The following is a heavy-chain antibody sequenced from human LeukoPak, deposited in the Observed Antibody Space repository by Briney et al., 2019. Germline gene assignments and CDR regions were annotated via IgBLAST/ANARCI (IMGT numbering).Heavy chain of an antibody. J-gene: IGHJ1*01. CDR3: AKDRDIVVVPAAKH. CDR2: ISGIGTST. D-gene: IGHD2-2*01. CDR1: GFTFSSYA. V-gene: IGHV3-23*01. Sequence: GGSLRLSCAASGFTFSSYAMSWVRQAPGKGLEWVSAISGIGTSTYYAASVKGRFSISRDNPKNTLYLQMNSLRVEDTAVYYCAKDRDIVVVPAAKHWGQGTLVTVSS.